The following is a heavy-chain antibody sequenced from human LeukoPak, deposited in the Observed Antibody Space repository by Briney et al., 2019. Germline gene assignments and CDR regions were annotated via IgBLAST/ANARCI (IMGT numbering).Heavy chain of an antibody. CDR2: ISSSGSTI. D-gene: IGHD2-8*02. Sequence: GGSLRLSCAASGFTFSSYEMNWVRQAPGKGLEWVSYISSSGSTIYYADSVKGRFTISRDNAKKSLYLEMNSLRAEDTAIYYCATYRQVLLPFESWGQGTLVTVSS. CDR1: GFTFSSYE. V-gene: IGHV3-48*03. J-gene: IGHJ4*02. CDR3: ATYRQVLLPFES.